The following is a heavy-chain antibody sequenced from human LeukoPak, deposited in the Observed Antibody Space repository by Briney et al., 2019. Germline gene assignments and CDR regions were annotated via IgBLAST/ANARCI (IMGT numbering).Heavy chain of an antibody. CDR3: AELGITMIGGV. Sequence: GGSLRLSCAASGFTLSNYWMSWVRQAPGKGLEWVANINKDGSEKNYVDSVKGRFTISRDNAKNSLYLQMNSLRAEDTAVYYCAELGITMIGGVWGKGTTVTISS. J-gene: IGHJ6*04. CDR2: INKDGSEK. D-gene: IGHD3-10*02. CDR1: GFTLSNYW. V-gene: IGHV3-7*01.